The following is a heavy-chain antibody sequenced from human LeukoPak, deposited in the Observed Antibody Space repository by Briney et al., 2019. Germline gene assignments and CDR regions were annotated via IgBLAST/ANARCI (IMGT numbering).Heavy chain of an antibody. CDR1: GFTFSSYA. D-gene: IGHD3-22*01. CDR3: AKETTFNYYDSSGYYY. CDR2: ISGSGGST. Sequence: GGSLRLSCAAPGFTFSSYAMSWVRQAPGKGLEWVSAISGSGGSTYYADSVKGRFTISRDNSKNTLYLQMNSLRAEDTAVYYCAKETTFNYYDSSGYYYWGQGTLVTVSS. J-gene: IGHJ4*02. V-gene: IGHV3-23*01.